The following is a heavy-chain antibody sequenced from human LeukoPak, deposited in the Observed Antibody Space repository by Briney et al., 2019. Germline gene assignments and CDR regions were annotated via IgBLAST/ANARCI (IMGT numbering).Heavy chain of an antibody. Sequence: ASVKVSCKASGYTFTSYAISWVRQAPGQGLEWMGRVSAYNGVTNYAQKFQGRVTMATDTPTSTAYMELRSLRSDDTAVYYCARVDLYYDSSGYSQAANDYWGQGTLVTVSS. D-gene: IGHD3-22*01. J-gene: IGHJ4*02. CDR3: ARVDLYYDSSGYSQAANDY. CDR2: VSAYNGVT. V-gene: IGHV1-18*01. CDR1: GYTFTSYA.